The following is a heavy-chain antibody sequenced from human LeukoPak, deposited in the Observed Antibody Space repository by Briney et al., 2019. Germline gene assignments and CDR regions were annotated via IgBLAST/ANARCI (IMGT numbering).Heavy chain of an antibody. Sequence: GGSLSLPCATSGFTFEDHGLSWVRQPPGKGLEWVSRINWNGGRTGYSDSVKGRFTISRDDAKKSVHLQMNSLRVEDTAVYYCVRGEGRGGWFDPWGQGILVTVSS. CDR2: INWNGGRT. D-gene: IGHD1-26*01. V-gene: IGHV3-20*04. J-gene: IGHJ5*02. CDR3: VRGEGRGGWFDP. CDR1: GFTFEDHG.